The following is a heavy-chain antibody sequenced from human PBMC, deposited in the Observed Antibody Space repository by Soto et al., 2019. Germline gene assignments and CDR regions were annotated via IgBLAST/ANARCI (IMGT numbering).Heavy chain of an antibody. V-gene: IGHV1-69*12. CDR1: GGTFSSYA. D-gene: IGHD3-22*01. CDR2: IIPIFGTP. Sequence: QVQLVQSGAEVKKPGSSVKVSCKASGGTFSSYAISWVRQAPGQGLEWMGEIIPIFGTPNCAQKFQGRVTITADESTSTAYMELSSLRSEDTAVYYCARDRGPSSGYYPYWFDPWGQGTLVSVSS. CDR3: ARDRGPSSGYYPYWFDP. J-gene: IGHJ5*02.